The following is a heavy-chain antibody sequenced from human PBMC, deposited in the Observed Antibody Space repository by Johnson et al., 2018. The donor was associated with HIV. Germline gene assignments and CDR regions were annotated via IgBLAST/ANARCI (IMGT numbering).Heavy chain of an antibody. CDR2: IGTAGDT. Sequence: VQLVESGGGLVQPGGSLRLSCEASGFTFSYYDMHWVRQGTGEGLEWVSAIGTAGDTHYADSVTGRFTISRDNSKNTLYLQMNSLRAEDTAVYYCARACRDGYTCDAFDIWGQGTMVTVSS. CDR3: ARACRDGYTCDAFDI. V-gene: IGHV3-13*01. D-gene: IGHD5-24*01. CDR1: GFTFSYYD. J-gene: IGHJ3*02.